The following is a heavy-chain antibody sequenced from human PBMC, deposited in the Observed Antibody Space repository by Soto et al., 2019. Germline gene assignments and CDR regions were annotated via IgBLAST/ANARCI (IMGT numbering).Heavy chain of an antibody. Sequence: EVQLVETGGGLIQPGGSLRLSCAASGFTVSSNYMSWVRQAPGKGLEWVSVIYSGGSTYYADSVKGRFTISRDNSKNTLYLQMNSLSAEDTAVYYCARDSGSYLHWFDPWGQGTLVTDSS. CDR3: ARDSGSYLHWFDP. J-gene: IGHJ5*02. D-gene: IGHD1-26*01. V-gene: IGHV3-53*02. CDR1: GFTVSSNY. CDR2: IYSGGST.